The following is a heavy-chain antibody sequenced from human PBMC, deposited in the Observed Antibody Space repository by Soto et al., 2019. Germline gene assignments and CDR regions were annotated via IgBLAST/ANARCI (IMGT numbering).Heavy chain of an antibody. CDR3: AQKTAYDILTGYYPIGMDV. D-gene: IGHD3-9*01. CDR1: GFTVSSNY. Sequence: GGSLRLSCAGSGFTVSSNYMSWVRHAPGQGLERVSDIYSGGSTYYADSVKGRFTISRDNSKNTLYLQMKSLKAADTAVYYGAQKTAYDILTGYYPIGMDVWGQGTTVTVSS. J-gene: IGHJ6*02. CDR2: IYSGGST. V-gene: IGHV3-53*01.